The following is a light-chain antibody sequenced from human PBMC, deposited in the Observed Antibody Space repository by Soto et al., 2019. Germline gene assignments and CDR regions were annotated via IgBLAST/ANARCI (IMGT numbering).Light chain of an antibody. V-gene: IGKV3-11*01. Sequence: EIVVTQSPATLSXXXXXXXXXXXRASQSVSANLAWYQHKPGQAPRLLIYDASNRATGIPARFSGSGSGTDFTLTISSLEPEDFAVYYCQQRSNWPTFGQGTRLEI. CDR3: QQRSNWPT. J-gene: IGKJ5*01. CDR1: QSVSAN. CDR2: DAS.